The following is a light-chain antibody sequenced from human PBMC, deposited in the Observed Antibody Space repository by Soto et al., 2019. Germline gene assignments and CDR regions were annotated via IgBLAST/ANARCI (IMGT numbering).Light chain of an antibody. CDR1: QSVSSN. V-gene: IGKV3-15*01. Sequence: IVMTQSPATLSVSPGERATLSCRASQSVSSNLAWYQQKPGQAPRLLIYGASTRATGIPARFSGSGSGTEFTPTISSLQSEDFAVYYCQQYNNWPHTFGQGTKLEI. CDR2: GAS. CDR3: QQYNNWPHT. J-gene: IGKJ2*01.